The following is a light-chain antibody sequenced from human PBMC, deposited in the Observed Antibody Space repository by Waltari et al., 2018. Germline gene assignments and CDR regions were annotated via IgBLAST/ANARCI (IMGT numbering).Light chain of an antibody. V-gene: IGKV4-1*01. CDR3: QQYYSSSFT. Sequence: DIVMTQSPDSLAVSLGERATINFNSSQSVLWNSNNKNYLAWYQQKPGQPPKLLISWASTRESGVPDRFSGSGSGTDFTLTISSLQAEDVAFYYCQQYYSSSFTFGPGTKVDIK. CDR2: WAS. CDR1: QSVLWNSNNKNY. J-gene: IGKJ3*01.